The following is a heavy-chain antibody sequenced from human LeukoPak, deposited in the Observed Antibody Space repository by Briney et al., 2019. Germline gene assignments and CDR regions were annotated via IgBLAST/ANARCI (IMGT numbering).Heavy chain of an antibody. CDR2: ISSSSSTI. CDR3: ARGALDFDY. CDR1: GFTFSSYS. J-gene: IGHJ4*02. V-gene: IGHV3-48*02. Sequence: GGSLRLSCAASGFTFSSYSMNWVRQAPGKGLEWVSYISSSSSTIYYADSVKGRFTISRDNAKNSLYLHMNSPKDEDTAVHYCARGALDFDYWGQGTLVTVSS.